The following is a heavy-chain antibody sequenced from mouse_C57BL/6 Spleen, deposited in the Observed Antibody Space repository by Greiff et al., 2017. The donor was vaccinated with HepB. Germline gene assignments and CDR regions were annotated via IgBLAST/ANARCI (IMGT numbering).Heavy chain of an antibody. Sequence: VQLKQSGPELVKPGASVKISCKASGYSFTGYYMNWVKQSPEKSLEWIGEINPSTGGTTYNQKFKAKATLTVDKSSSTAYMQLKSLTSEDSAVYYCASPYDGYYGYFDVWGTGTTVTVSS. V-gene: IGHV1-42*01. CDR2: INPSTGGT. J-gene: IGHJ1*03. CDR3: ASPYDGYYGYFDV. CDR1: GYSFTGYY. D-gene: IGHD2-3*01.